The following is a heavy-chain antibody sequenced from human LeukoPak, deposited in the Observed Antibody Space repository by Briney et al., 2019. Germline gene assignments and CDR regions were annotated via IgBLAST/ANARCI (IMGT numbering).Heavy chain of an antibody. J-gene: IGHJ4*02. CDR3: ARDRGYGGNSYYFDY. CDR2: IIPILGIA. V-gene: IGHV1-69*04. Sequence: ASVKVSCKASGGTFSSYAISWVRQAPGQGLEWMGRIIPILGIANYAQKFQGRVTITADKSTSTAYMELSSLRSEDTAVYYCARDRGYGGNSYYFDYWGQGTLVTVSS. D-gene: IGHD4-23*01. CDR1: GGTFSSYA.